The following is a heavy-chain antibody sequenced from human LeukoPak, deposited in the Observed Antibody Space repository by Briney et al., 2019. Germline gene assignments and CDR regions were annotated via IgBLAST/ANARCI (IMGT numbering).Heavy chain of an antibody. CDR2: INPNSGGT. Sequence: ASVKVSCKASGYTFTGYYMHWVRQAPGQGLEWMGWINPNSGGTNYAQKFQGRVTMTRDTSISTAYMELSRLRSDDTAVYYCARERAWEIKERDIWGQGTMVTVSS. D-gene: IGHD1-1*01. CDR1: GYTFTGYY. V-gene: IGHV1-2*02. J-gene: IGHJ3*02. CDR3: ARERAWEIKERDI.